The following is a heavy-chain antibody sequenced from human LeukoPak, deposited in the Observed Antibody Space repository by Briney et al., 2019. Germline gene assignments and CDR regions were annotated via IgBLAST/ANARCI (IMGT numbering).Heavy chain of an antibody. CDR2: IKPNSGAT. CDR1: GYTFTAYY. Sequence: ASVKVSCKASGYTFTAYYIHWVQQAPGQGLEWMGRIKPNSGATNYAPKFQGRVTMTRDTSINTAYMELSRLRSDDTAFYYCARESSSADAYDFWGHGTMVTVSS. J-gene: IGHJ3*01. V-gene: IGHV1-2*06. CDR3: ARESSSADAYDF. D-gene: IGHD6-6*01.